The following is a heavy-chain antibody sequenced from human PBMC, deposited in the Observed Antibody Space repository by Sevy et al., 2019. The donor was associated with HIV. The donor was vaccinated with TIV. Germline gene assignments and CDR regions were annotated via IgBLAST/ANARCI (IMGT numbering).Heavy chain of an antibody. CDR3: ARGIAAAGTPDNWFDP. D-gene: IGHD6-13*01. CDR2: IIPILGTA. Sequence: ASVKVSCKASGGTFSSYAISWVRQAPGQGLEWMGGIIPILGTANYAQKFQGRVTITADESTSTAYMELSSLRSEDTAVYYCARGIAAAGTPDNWFDPWGQGTLVTVSS. CDR1: GGTFSSYA. J-gene: IGHJ5*02. V-gene: IGHV1-69*13.